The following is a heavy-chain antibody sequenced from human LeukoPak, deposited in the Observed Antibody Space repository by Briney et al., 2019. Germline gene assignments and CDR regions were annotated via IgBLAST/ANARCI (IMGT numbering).Heavy chain of an antibody. D-gene: IGHD3-10*01. Sequence: GGSLRLSCAASGFTFSSYSMNWVRQAPGKGLEWVSSISSSSYIYYADSVKGRFTISRDNAKNSLYLQMNSLRAEDTAVYYCARDAPLGGFDYWGQGTLVTVSS. CDR1: GFTFSSYS. J-gene: IGHJ4*02. CDR2: ISSSSYI. V-gene: IGHV3-21*01. CDR3: ARDAPLGGFDY.